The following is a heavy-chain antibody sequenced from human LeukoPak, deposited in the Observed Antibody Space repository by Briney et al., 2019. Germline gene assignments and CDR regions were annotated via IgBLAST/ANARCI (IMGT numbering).Heavy chain of an antibody. Sequence: GGSLRLSCAASGFTFSDYYMSWIRQAPGKGLGWVSYISSSGSTIYYADSVKGRFTISRDNAKNSLYLQMNSLRAEDTAVYYCARAKRGSCCNFDYWGQGTLVTVSS. J-gene: IGHJ4*02. V-gene: IGHV3-11*01. CDR1: GFTFSDYY. D-gene: IGHD2-15*01. CDR2: ISSSGSTI. CDR3: ARAKRGSCCNFDY.